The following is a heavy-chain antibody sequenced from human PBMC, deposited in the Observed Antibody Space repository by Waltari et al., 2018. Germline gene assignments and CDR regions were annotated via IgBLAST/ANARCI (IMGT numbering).Heavy chain of an antibody. D-gene: IGHD6-13*01. Sequence: EVQLVESGGGLVQPGGSLRLSCAASGFPFSRYSLGWVRQAPGKGLEWVSVISGSGYSTYYADSVKGRFTISRDNSKNTLYLQMNSLRAEDTAVYYCAKDFDIAAARGHFDYWGQGTLVTVSS. CDR1: GFPFSRYS. CDR3: AKDFDIAAARGHFDY. CDR2: ISGSGYST. J-gene: IGHJ4*02. V-gene: IGHV3-23*04.